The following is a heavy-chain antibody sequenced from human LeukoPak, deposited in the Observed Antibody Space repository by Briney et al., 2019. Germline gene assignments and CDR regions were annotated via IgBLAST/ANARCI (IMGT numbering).Heavy chain of an antibody. J-gene: IGHJ6*03. CDR2: INHSGST. V-gene: IGHV4-34*01. CDR3: AREVVVVPDPYYYYMDV. D-gene: IGHD2-2*01. Sequence: SETLSLTCAVYGGSFSGYYWSWIRQPPGKGLEWIGEINHSGSTNYNPSLKSRVTISVDTSKNQFSLKLSSVTAADTAVYHCAREVVVVPDPYYYYMDVWGKGTTVTVSS. CDR1: GGSFSGYY.